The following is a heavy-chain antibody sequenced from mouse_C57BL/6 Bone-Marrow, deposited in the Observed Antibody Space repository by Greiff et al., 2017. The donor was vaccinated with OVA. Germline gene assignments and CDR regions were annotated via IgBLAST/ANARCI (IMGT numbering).Heavy chain of an antibody. CDR3: ARHEKGDYYGSSYYFDY. V-gene: IGHV1-62-2*01. D-gene: IGHD1-1*01. Sequence: QVQLQQSGAELVKPGASVKLSCKASGYTFTEYTIHWVKQRSGQGLEWIGWFYPGSGSIKYNEKFKDKATLTADKSSSTVYMELSRLTSEDSAVYFCARHEKGDYYGSSYYFDYWGQGTTLTVSS. J-gene: IGHJ2*01. CDR1: GYTFTEYT. CDR2: FYPGSGSI.